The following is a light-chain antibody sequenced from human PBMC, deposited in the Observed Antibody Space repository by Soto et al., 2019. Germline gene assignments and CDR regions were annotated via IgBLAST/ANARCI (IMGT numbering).Light chain of an antibody. V-gene: IGLV2-14*01. CDR2: EVR. J-gene: IGLJ1*01. CDR1: SSDVGAYKY. Sequence: QSVLTQPASVSGSPGQSITISCTGTSSDVGAYKYVSWYQQHPGQAPKLMIYEVRNRPSGVSNRFSGSKSGNTASLTISGLQAEDEADYYCSSHTSSSTVYVFGTGTKVTLL. CDR3: SSHTSSSTVYV.